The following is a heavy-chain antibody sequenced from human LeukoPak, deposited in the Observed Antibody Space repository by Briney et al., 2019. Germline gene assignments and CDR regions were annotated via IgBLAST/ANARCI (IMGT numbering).Heavy chain of an antibody. CDR3: AKETITIFGVVIKAPDY. CDR2: VSSTSNTI. D-gene: IGHD3-3*01. V-gene: IGHV3-48*01. CDR1: GFTFSSYG. Sequence: GGSLRLSCAASGFTFSSYGMNWVRQAPGKGLEWVSYVSSTSNTIFYADSVKGRFTISRDNAKNSLYLQMNSLRAEDTAVYYCAKETITIFGVVIKAPDYWGQGTLVTVSS. J-gene: IGHJ4*02.